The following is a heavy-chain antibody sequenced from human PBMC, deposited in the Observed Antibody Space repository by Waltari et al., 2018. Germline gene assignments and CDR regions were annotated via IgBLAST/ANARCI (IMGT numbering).Heavy chain of an antibody. J-gene: IGHJ4*02. CDR3: ARDRDCSGGSCYSGFDY. Sequence: QVQLVQSGAEVKKPGASVKVSCKASGYTFTSYAMHWVRQAPGQRLEWMGWINACNGNTKYSQKFQGRVTITRDTSASTAYMELSSLRSEDTAVYYCARDRDCSGGSCYSGFDYWGQGTLVTVSS. V-gene: IGHV1-3*01. CDR1: GYTFTSYA. CDR2: INACNGNT. D-gene: IGHD2-15*01.